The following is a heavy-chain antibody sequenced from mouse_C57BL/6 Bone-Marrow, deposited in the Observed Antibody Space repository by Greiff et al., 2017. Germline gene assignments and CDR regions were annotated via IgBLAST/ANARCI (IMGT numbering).Heavy chain of an antibody. J-gene: IGHJ3*01. CDR2: IYPRSGNT. D-gene: IGHD1-1*01. CDR3: ARSEDYGSSSFAY. CDR1: GYTFTSYG. Sequence: VQRVESGAELARPGASVKLSCKASGYTFTSYGISWVKQRTGQGLEWIGEIYPRSGNTYYNKKFKGKATLTADKSSSTAYMELRSLTSEDSAVYFCARSEDYGSSSFAYWGQGTLVTVSA. V-gene: IGHV1-81*01.